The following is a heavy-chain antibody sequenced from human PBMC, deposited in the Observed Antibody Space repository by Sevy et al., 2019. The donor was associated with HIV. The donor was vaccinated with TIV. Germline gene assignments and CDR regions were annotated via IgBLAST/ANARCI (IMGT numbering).Heavy chain of an antibody. CDR1: GFTFSSYE. D-gene: IGHD3-10*01. CDR2: ISSSGSTI. V-gene: IGHV3-48*03. Sequence: GESLKISCAASGFTFSSYEMNWVRQAPGKGLEWVSYISSSGSTIYYADSVKGRFTISRDNAKNSLYLQMNSLRAEDTAVYYCARGPRMSMVRGVILYWGQGTLVTVSS. CDR3: ARGPRMSMVRGVILY. J-gene: IGHJ4*02.